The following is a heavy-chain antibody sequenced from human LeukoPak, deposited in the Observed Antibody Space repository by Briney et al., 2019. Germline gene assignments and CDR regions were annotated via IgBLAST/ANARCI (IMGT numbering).Heavy chain of an antibody. Sequence: PGRSLRLSCAASGFTFTSYALHWVRQAPGKGLEWVAVISSGGSNKYYADSVKGRFTISRDNSKNTLYLQMNSLRAEDTAVYYCAKDLCSTVVTPLCWYFDLWGRGTLVTVSS. J-gene: IGHJ2*01. CDR1: GFTFTSYA. CDR2: ISSGGSNK. CDR3: AKDLCSTVVTPLCWYFDL. V-gene: IGHV3-30*18. D-gene: IGHD4-23*01.